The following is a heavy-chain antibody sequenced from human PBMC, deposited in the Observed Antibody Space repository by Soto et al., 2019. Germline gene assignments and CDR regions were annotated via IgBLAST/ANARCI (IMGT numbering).Heavy chain of an antibody. Sequence: EVQLVESGGGLVKPGGSLRLSCAASGFTFSSYSMNWVRQAPGKGLEWVSSISSSSSYIYYADSVKGRFTISRDNAKNSLYLQMNSLRAEDTAVYYCARMSGYCSGGSCFCFDYWGQGTLVTVSS. CDR3: ARMSGYCSGGSCFCFDY. CDR2: ISSSSSYI. J-gene: IGHJ4*02. CDR1: GFTFSSYS. D-gene: IGHD2-15*01. V-gene: IGHV3-21*01.